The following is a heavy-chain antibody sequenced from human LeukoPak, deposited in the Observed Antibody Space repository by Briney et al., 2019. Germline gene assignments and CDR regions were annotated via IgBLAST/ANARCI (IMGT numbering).Heavy chain of an antibody. Sequence: AGGSLRLSCAASGFTFSSYVMHWVRQAPGKGLEYVSGISRNGGTTYYANSVEGRFTISRDNSKNTLSLQMGSLRVEDMAVYYCARGRIIRGTSSSYYGMDVWGQGTTVTVSS. V-gene: IGHV3-64*01. CDR1: GFTFSSYV. CDR2: ISRNGGTT. J-gene: IGHJ6*02. D-gene: IGHD2/OR15-2a*01. CDR3: ARGRIIRGTSSSYYGMDV.